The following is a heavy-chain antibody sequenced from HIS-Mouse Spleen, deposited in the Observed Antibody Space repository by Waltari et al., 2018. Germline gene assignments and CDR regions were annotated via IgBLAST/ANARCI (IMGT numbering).Heavy chain of an antibody. D-gene: IGHD1-7*01. CDR2: ISGSPGSP. Sequence: EVQLLESGGGLVQPGGSLRLSCAAPGFTFSSYSMSWVRQAAGVGVAGVSAISGSPGSPFSSGSVKGRVTISGDHSKNTLYLLGNSLIAEDTAVYYCLSVAIFSVANSYYCDYWGQGTLVTVSS. CDR1: GFTFSSYS. J-gene: IGHJ4*02. CDR3: LSVAIFSVANSYYCDY. V-gene: IGHV3-23*01.